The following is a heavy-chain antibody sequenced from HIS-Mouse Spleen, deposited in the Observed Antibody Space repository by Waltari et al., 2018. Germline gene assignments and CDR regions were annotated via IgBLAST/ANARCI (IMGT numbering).Heavy chain of an antibody. V-gene: IGHV3-30*04. Sequence: QVQLVEFGGGVVQPGRSLRLSCAASGFTFSSYAMHWVRQAPGKGLEWVAVISYDGSNKYYADSVKGRFTISRDNSKNTLYLQMNSLRAEDTAMYYCARDSSSALDYWGQGTLVTVSS. D-gene: IGHD6-6*01. CDR2: ISYDGSNK. CDR3: ARDSSSALDY. CDR1: GFTFSSYA. J-gene: IGHJ4*02.